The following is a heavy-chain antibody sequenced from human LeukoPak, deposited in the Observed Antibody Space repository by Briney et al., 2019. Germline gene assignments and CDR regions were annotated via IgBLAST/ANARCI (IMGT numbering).Heavy chain of an antibody. CDR2: IYTTGTT. CDR1: YTSPKTYY. CDR3: AKVAKYYYGSETYFFFDH. D-gene: IGHD3-10*01. V-gene: IGHV4-4*07. Sequence: ASGNPSPTPPVSYTSPKTYYLGWVRKPPPKGLGWGWDIYTTGTTNYNPSLKSRVTMSIDTSKNQFSLNLRSVTAADTAVYYCAKVAKYYYGSETYFFFDHWGQGTLVTVSS. J-gene: IGHJ4*02.